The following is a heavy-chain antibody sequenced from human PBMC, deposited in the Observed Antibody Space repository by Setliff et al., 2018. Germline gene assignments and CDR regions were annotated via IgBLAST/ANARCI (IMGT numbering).Heavy chain of an antibody. V-gene: IGHV3-72*01. CDR2: ITNKVNHYVT. J-gene: IGHJ4*02. CDR1: GFTLSDHY. CDR3: ARDMYYFESAGSHGQIY. Sequence: GGSLRLSCAASGFTLSDHYIDWIRQAPGKGLEWVGRITNKVNHYVTEYAASVQDRFTISRDDSKDSLFLQMDNLRAGDMAMYYCARDMYYFESAGSHGQIYWGQGTLVTVSS. D-gene: IGHD3-22*01.